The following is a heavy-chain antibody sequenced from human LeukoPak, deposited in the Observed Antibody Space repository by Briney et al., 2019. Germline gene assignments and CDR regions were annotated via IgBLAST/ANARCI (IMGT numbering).Heavy chain of an antibody. V-gene: IGHV3-66*01. J-gene: IGHJ4*02. Sequence: GGSLRLSCAASGFTVSSNYVSWVRQAPGKGLEWVSVIYSGGSTYYADSVKGRFTISRDNSKNTLYLQMNSLRAEDTAVYYCVKDLVGYDSSGYRDYWGQGTLVTVSS. D-gene: IGHD3-22*01. CDR3: VKDLVGYDSSGYRDY. CDR2: IYSGGST. CDR1: GFTVSSNY.